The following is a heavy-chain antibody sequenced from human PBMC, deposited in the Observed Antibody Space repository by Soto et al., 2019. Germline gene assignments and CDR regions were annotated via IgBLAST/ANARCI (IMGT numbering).Heavy chain of an antibody. J-gene: IGHJ4*02. Sequence: GGSLRLSCAASGCTLDDYTMHFLRQAPGKCPRWASGISGNSGSIGYADSVKGRFTISRDNAKNPLYLQMNSLRANDTALNYCAKAISYGEPPYYFDSGGEGTLV. D-gene: IGHD4-17*01. CDR3: AKAISYGEPPYYFDS. CDR1: GCTLDDYT. CDR2: ISGNSGSI. V-gene: IGHV3-9*01.